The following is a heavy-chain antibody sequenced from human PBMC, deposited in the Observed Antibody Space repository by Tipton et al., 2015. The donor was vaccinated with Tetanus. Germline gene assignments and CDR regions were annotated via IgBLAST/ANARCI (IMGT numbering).Heavy chain of an antibody. J-gene: IGHJ4*02. Sequence: LRLSCAVYGGSFSGYYWSWIRQPPGKGLEWIGEINHSGSTNYNPSLKSRVTISVDTPKNQFSLKLSSVTAADTAVYYCARGTRQWLGFDYWGQGTLVTVSS. CDR3: ARGTRQWLGFDY. D-gene: IGHD6-19*01. CDR2: INHSGST. CDR1: GGSFSGYY. V-gene: IGHV4-34*01.